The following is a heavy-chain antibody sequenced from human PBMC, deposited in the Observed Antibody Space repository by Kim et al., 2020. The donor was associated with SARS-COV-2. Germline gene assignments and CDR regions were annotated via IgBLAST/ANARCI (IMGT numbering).Heavy chain of an antibody. J-gene: IGHJ4*02. V-gene: IGHV5-10-1*01. D-gene: IGHD3-22*01. CDR2: IDPSDSYT. CDR1: GYSFTSYW. Sequence: GESLKISCKGSGYSFTSYWISWVRQMPGKGLEWMGRIDPSDSYTNYSPSFQGHVTISADKSISTAYLQWSSLKASDTAMYYCARDHYYDSSGYYLGDYWGQGTLVTVSS. CDR3: ARDHYYDSSGYYLGDY.